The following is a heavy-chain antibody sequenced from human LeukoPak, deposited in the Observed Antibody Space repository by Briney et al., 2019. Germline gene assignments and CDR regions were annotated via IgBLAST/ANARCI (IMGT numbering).Heavy chain of an antibody. D-gene: IGHD3-10*01. CDR3: ARRDYYGSGSPDF. CDR1: GFTFHDYD. Sequence: GGCLRLSCAASGFTFHDYDMSWVRQSPGKGLEWVSGINWNGDRTGYADSVKGRFTISRDNAKKSLYLQMNSLRAEDTALYYCARRDYYGSGSPDFWGQGILVTVSS. CDR2: INWNGDRT. J-gene: IGHJ4*02. V-gene: IGHV3-20*04.